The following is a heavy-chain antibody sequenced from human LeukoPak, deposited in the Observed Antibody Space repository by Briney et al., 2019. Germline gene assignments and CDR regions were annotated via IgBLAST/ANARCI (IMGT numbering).Heavy chain of an antibody. J-gene: IGHJ4*02. V-gene: IGHV4-34*01. CDR3: ARDQQRLVPRARYYFDY. D-gene: IGHD6-13*01. Sequence: KPSETLSLTCAVYGGSFSGYYWSWIRQPPGKGLEWIGEINHSGSTNYNPSLKSRVTISVDTSKNQFSLKLSSVTDADTAVYYCARDQQRLVPRARYYFDYWGEGTRVTVSS. CDR1: GGSFSGYY. CDR2: INHSGST.